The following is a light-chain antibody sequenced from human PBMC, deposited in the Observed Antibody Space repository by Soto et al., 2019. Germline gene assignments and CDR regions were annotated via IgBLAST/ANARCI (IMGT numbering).Light chain of an antibody. Sequence: QSALTQPASVSGSPGQSITISCTGTSSDVGAYNLVSWYQQLPGTAPKLLIYDNNKRPSGIPDRFSGSKSGTSATLGITGLQTGDEADYYCGTWDSSLSAVLIGGGTKLTVL. CDR1: SSDVGAYNL. V-gene: IGLV1-51*01. CDR3: GTWDSSLSAVL. J-gene: IGLJ2*01. CDR2: DNN.